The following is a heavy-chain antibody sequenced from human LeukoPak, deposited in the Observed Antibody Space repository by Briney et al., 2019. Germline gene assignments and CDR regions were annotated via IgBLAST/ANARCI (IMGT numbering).Heavy chain of an antibody. CDR1: GFTFSDYY. D-gene: IGHD3-3*01. CDR2: INWNGGST. J-gene: IGHJ6*03. Sequence: PGGSLRLSCAASGFTFSDYYMSWVRQAPGKGLEWVSGINWNGGSTGYADSVKGRFTISRDNAKNSLYLQMNSLRAEDTALYYCARGGHDFWSGPQSGPFGGYYYYMDVWGKGTTVTVSS. V-gene: IGHV3-20*04. CDR3: ARGGHDFWSGPQSGPFGGYYYYMDV.